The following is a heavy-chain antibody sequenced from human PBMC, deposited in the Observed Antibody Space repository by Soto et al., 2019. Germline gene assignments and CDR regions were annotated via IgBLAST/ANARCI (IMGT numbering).Heavy chain of an antibody. J-gene: IGHJ5*02. V-gene: IGHV3-11*01. D-gene: IGHD2-2*01. CDR2: ISSSGSTI. CDR3: ARDRGYCSSTSCYGIQDWFDP. CDR1: GFTFSDYY. Sequence: GESLKISCAASGFTFSDYYMSWIRQAPGKGLEWVSYISSSGSTIYYADSVKGRFTISRDNAKNSLYLQMNSLRAEDTAVYYCARDRGYCSSTSCYGIQDWFDPWGQGTLVTVSS.